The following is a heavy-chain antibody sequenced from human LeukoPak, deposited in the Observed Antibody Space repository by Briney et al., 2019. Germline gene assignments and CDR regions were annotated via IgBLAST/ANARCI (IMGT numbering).Heavy chain of an antibody. CDR3: ARVDCISTSCPADY. Sequence: PSETLSLTCTVSGGSISSYHWSWIRQPPGKGLEWIGYIYHSGSTNYNPSLKSRVTISVDTSKNQFSLKLSSVTAADTAIYYCARVDCISTSCPADYWGQGTLVTVSS. CDR2: IYHSGST. CDR1: GGSISSYH. J-gene: IGHJ4*02. D-gene: IGHD2-2*01. V-gene: IGHV4-59*01.